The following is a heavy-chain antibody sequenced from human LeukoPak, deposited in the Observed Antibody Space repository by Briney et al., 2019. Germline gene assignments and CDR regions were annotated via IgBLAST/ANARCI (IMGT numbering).Heavy chain of an antibody. CDR1: GFSFSDYY. D-gene: IGHD1-26*01. CDR2: ISSSGSHT. CDR3: ARHPDGSLSLDY. Sequence: GGSLRLSCVASGFSFSDYYMSWIRQAPGKGLEWVSYISSSGSHTNYADTVTGRFTISRNNAKKSLHLQMNSLRAEDTAVYYCARHPDGSLSLDYWGQGTLVTVSS. J-gene: IGHJ4*02. V-gene: IGHV3-11*03.